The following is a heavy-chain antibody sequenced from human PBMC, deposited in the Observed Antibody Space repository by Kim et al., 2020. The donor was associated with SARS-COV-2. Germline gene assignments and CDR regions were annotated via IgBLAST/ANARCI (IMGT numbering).Heavy chain of an antibody. CDR3: ASDNSDYGDYKVWYFDL. CDR1: GFTFSDYY. CDR2: ISSSGSTI. Sequence: GGSLRLSCAASGFTFSDYYMSWIRQAPGKGLEWVSYISSSGSTIYYADSVKGRFTISRDNAKNSLYLQMNSLRDEDTAVYYCASDNSDYGDYKVWYFDLWGRGTLVTVSS. V-gene: IGHV3-11*01. D-gene: IGHD4-17*01. J-gene: IGHJ2*01.